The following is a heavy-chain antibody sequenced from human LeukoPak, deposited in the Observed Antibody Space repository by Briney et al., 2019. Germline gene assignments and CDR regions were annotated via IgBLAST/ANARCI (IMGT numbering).Heavy chain of an antibody. CDR3: ARDGRIAVAGSYFDY. D-gene: IGHD6-19*01. CDR1: GFTFSSYA. V-gene: IGHV3-30-3*01. Sequence: LAGGSLRLSCAASGFTFSSYAMHWVRQAPGKGLEWVAVISYDGSNKYYADSVKGRFTISRDNSKNTLYLQMNSLRAEDTAVYYCARDGRIAVAGSYFDYWGQGTLVTVSS. J-gene: IGHJ4*02. CDR2: ISYDGSNK.